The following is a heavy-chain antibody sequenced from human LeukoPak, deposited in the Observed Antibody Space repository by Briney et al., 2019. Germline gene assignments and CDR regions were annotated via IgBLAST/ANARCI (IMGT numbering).Heavy chain of an antibody. J-gene: IGHJ4*02. CDR1: GGTFSSYA. CDR3: ARTHSSGFSSDY. Sequence: SVKVSCKASGGTFSSYAISWVRQAPGQGLEWMGGIIPIFGTANYAQKFQGRVTITADESTSTAYMELSSLRSEDTAVYYCARTHSSGFSSDYWGQGTLVTVSS. CDR2: IIPIFGTA. D-gene: IGHD6-19*01. V-gene: IGHV1-69*13.